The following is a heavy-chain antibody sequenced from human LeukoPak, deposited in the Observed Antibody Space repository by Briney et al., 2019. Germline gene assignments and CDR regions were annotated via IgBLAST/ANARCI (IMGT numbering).Heavy chain of an antibody. D-gene: IGHD5-18*01. J-gene: IGHJ4*02. Sequence: GGSLRLSCAASGFTFSSYAMSWVRQAPGMGLEWVSVIYSGGSTYYADSVKGRFTISRDNSKNTLYLQMNSLRAEDTAVYYCARDSRGYSYGYFDYWGQGTLVTVSS. V-gene: IGHV3-66*01. CDR2: IYSGGST. CDR3: ARDSRGYSYGYFDY. CDR1: GFTFSSYA.